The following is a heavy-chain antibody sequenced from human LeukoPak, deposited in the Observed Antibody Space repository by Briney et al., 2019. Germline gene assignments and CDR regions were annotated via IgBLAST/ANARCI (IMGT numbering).Heavy chain of an antibody. D-gene: IGHD2-21*02. J-gene: IGHJ6*02. CDR3: ARASDPYCGGDWATCYYGMDV. CDR2: IYYSGST. CDR1: GGSISSGGYY. V-gene: IGHV4-31*03. Sequence: PSQTLSLTCTVSGGSISSGGYYWSWIRQHPGKGLEWIGYIYYSGSTYYNPSLKSRVTISVDTSKNQFSLKLSSVTAADTAVYHCARASDPYCGGDWATCYYGMDVWGQGTTVTVSS.